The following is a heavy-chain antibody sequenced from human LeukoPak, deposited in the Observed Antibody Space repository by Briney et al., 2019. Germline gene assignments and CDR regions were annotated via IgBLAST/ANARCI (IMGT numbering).Heavy chain of an antibody. CDR2: FDPEDGET. CDR3: ATPHYDILTSYRANWFDP. CDR1: GYTLTELS. V-gene: IGHV1-24*01. Sequence: ASMKVSCKVSGYTLTELSMHWVRQAPGKGLEWMGGFDPEDGETIYAQKFQGRVTMTEDTSTDTAYMELSSLRSEDTAVYYCATPHYDILTSYRANWFDPWGQGTLVTVSS. D-gene: IGHD3-9*01. J-gene: IGHJ5*02.